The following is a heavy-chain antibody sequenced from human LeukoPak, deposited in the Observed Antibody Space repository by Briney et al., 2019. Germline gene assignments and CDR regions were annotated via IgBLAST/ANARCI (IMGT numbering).Heavy chain of an antibody. Sequence: SETLSLTCTVSGGSISSYYWSWIRQPPGKGLEWIGYFYSGGITIYNPSLKSRLTISIDTSKSQFSLNLSSVTAADTAVYYCARVGSWYFHFDYWGQGTLVTVSS. CDR1: GGSISSYY. CDR3: ARVGSWYFHFDY. V-gene: IGHV4-59*08. CDR2: FYSGGIT. D-gene: IGHD6-13*01. J-gene: IGHJ4*02.